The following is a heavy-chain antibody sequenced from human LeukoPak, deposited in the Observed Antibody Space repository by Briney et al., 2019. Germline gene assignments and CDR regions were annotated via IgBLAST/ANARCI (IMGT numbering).Heavy chain of an antibody. Sequence: SETLSLTCAVSGYSISSGYYWGCIRQPPGKGLEWIGSIYHSGSTYYNPSLKSRVTISVDTSKNQFSLKLSSVTAADTAVYYCARLWFGELLRPDYWGQGTLVTVSS. V-gene: IGHV4-38-2*01. J-gene: IGHJ4*02. CDR3: ARLWFGELLRPDY. D-gene: IGHD3-10*01. CDR2: IYHSGST. CDR1: GYSISSGYY.